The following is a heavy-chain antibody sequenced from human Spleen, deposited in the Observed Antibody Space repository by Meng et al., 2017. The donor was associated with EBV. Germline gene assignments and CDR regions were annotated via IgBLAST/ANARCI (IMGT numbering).Heavy chain of an antibody. D-gene: IGHD1-1*01. CDR2: IYYTEST. Sequence: VQLQEWGPGLVTPSQTLSLTCVVSGGSIIRDGYYCSWIRQSPGKGLEWIGYIYYTESTYYNPSLKSRVAISVDTSKNQFSLNLRSVTAADTALYYCARTNWSAPYNFDDWGQGTLVTVSS. V-gene: IGHV4-30-4*01. CDR3: ARTNWSAPYNFDD. CDR1: GGSIIRDGYY. J-gene: IGHJ4*02.